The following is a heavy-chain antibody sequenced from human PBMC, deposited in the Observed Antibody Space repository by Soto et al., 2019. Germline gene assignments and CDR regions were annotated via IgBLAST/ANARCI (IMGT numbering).Heavy chain of an antibody. CDR3: ARAEALRSSATFIYYYYMDV. CDR2: IYYSGST. Sequence: SETLSLTCTVSGGSLSSYYLSWIRPTPGKGLEWIGYIYYSGSTNYNPSLKSRVTISVDTSKNQFSLKLSSVTAADTAVYYCARAEALRSSATFIYYYYMDVWGKGTTVTVSS. CDR1: GGSLSSYY. V-gene: IGHV4-59*01. J-gene: IGHJ6*03. D-gene: IGHD6-6*01.